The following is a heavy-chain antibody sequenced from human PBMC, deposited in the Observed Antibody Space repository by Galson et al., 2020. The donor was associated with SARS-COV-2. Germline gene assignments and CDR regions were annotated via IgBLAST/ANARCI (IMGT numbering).Heavy chain of an antibody. J-gene: IGHJ5*02. CDR3: ARHDKRIIGWFDP. V-gene: IGHV4-39*01. CDR1: GGSISSSSYY. CDR2: IYYSGNT. Sequence: SQTLSLTCTVSGGSISSSSYYWGWIRQPPGQGLEWIGSIYYSGNTYYNPSLKSRVTISVDTSKNQFSLKLSSVTAADTAVYHCARHDKRIIGWFDPWGQGTLVIVSS. D-gene: IGHD2-15*01.